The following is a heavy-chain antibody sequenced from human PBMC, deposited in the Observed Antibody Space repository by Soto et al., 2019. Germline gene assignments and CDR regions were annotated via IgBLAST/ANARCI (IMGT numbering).Heavy chain of an antibody. V-gene: IGHV1-2*02. CDR3: ATETDDFTVEAHEL. J-gene: IGHJ4*01. CDR2: IIPHSGET. Sequence: QVQLVQSGAEVKRPGASVKVSCKASGYSFTGYYMHWVRQAPGQGLEWMGWIIPHSGETNYAQKFQARATPTRDTSISTADRQLSGLASDDTAVYYCATETDDFTVEAHELWAQRTLVTVSS. CDR1: GYSFTGYY. D-gene: IGHD1-7*01.